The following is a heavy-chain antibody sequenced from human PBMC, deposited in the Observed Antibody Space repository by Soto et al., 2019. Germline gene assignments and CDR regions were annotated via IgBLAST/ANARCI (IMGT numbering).Heavy chain of an antibody. D-gene: IGHD3-9*01. V-gene: IGHV3-74*01. CDR1: GFTFSSYW. CDR2: INSDGSST. Sequence: EVQLVESGGGLVQPGGSLRLSCAASGFTFSSYWMHWVRQAPGKGLVWVSRINSDGSSTSYADSVKGRFTISRDNAKNPLDRPMNSLRAEDTAVYYCARALRYFDWSTNYGMDVWGKETTVTASS. J-gene: IGHJ6*04. CDR3: ARALRYFDWSTNYGMDV.